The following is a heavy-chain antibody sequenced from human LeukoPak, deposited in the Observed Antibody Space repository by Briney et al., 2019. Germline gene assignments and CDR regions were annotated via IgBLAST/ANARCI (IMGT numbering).Heavy chain of an antibody. CDR2: ISGSGGNT. J-gene: IGHJ4*02. D-gene: IGHD3-22*01. Sequence: QAGGSLRLSCAASGFTFSSYGMSWVRQAPGKGLEWVSTISGSGGNTYYADSVEGRFTISRDTSKNTLYLQMNSPRAEDTAVYYCAKDMYYDSSGPVFDYWGQGTLVTVSS. CDR3: AKDMYYDSSGPVFDY. CDR1: GFTFSSYG. V-gene: IGHV3-23*01.